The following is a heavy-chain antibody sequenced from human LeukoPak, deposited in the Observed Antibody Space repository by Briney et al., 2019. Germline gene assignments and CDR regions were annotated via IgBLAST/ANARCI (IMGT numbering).Heavy chain of an antibody. CDR2: INTNSGGT. CDR3: EGDEVYMSSGWYLNWFDP. CDR1: RYTLTGYY. V-gene: IGHV1-2*02. D-gene: IGHD6-19*01. J-gene: IGHJ5*02. Sequence: GGSLKVSCKAPRYTLTGYYMHSVRQTPGQGLEWMGWINTNSGGTKYAQKFQGRVTMSRDTSLSTAYMELSRLRSNETAVYRCEGDEVYMSSGWYLNWFDPWGQGTLVTVSS.